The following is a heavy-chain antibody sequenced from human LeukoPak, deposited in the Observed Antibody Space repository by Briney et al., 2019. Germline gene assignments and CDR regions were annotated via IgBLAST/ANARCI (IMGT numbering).Heavy chain of an antibody. J-gene: IGHJ5*02. V-gene: IGHV4-34*01. Sequence: PSETLSLTCAVYGGSFSGYYWSWIRQPPGKGLEWIGEINHSGSTNYNPSLKSRVTISVDTSKNQFSLKLSSVTAAETAVYYCARGPVCSSTSCYRNWFDPWGQGTLVTVSS. CDR3: ARGPVCSSTSCYRNWFDP. CDR2: INHSGST. D-gene: IGHD2-2*02. CDR1: GGSFSGYY.